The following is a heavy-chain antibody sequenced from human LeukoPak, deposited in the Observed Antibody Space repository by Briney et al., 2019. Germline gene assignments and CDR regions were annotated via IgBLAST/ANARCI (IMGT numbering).Heavy chain of an antibody. J-gene: IGHJ4*02. CDR2: ISYDGSNK. V-gene: IGHV3-30*18. Sequence: TGGSLRLSCAASGFTFSSYGMHWVRQAPGKGLEWVAVISYDGSNKYYADSVKGRFTISRDNSKNTLYLQMNSLRAEDTAVYYCAKLPDDSLDYWGQGTLVTVSS. CDR3: AKLPDDSLDY. CDR1: GFTFSSYG. D-gene: IGHD3-22*01.